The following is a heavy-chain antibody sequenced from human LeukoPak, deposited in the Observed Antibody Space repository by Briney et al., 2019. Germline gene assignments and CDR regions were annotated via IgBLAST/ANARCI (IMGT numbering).Heavy chain of an antibody. V-gene: IGHV4-39*01. Sequence: PSETLSLTCTVSGGSISSSSYYWGWIRQPPGKGLEWIGSIYYSGSTYYNPSLKSRVTISVDTSKNQFSLKLSSVTAADTAVYYCARLPYYDFWSGFLPPYYYGMDVWGQGTTVTVSS. CDR1: GGSISSSSYY. CDR3: ARLPYYDFWSGFLPPYYYGMDV. CDR2: IYYSGST. J-gene: IGHJ6*02. D-gene: IGHD3-3*01.